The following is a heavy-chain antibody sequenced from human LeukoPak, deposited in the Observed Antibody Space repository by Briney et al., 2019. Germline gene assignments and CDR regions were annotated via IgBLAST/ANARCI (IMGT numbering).Heavy chain of an antibody. CDR2: ISSSSSYI. V-gene: IGHV3-21*01. CDR3: ARDGPGDPRKFEILLVGATSDY. CDR1: GFTFSSYS. J-gene: IGHJ4*02. D-gene: IGHD1-26*01. Sequence: GGSLRLSCAASGFTFSSYSMNWVRQAPGKGLEWVSSISSSSSYIYYADSVKGRFTISRDNAKNSLYLQMNSLRAEDTAVYYCARDGPGDPRKFEILLVGATSDYWGQGTLVTVSS.